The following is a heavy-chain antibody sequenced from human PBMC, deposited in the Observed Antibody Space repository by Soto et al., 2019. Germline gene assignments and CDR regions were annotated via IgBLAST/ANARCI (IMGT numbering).Heavy chain of an antibody. J-gene: IGHJ5*02. Sequence: ASVKVSCKASGYTFTNYDINWVRQAPGQGLEWMGWISAYNGDTNYAQKLQGRVTMTTDTSTSTAYMELRSLRSDDTAVYYGARSGRPHPVVVVVHIPFDPWGQGTVVT. V-gene: IGHV1-18*01. CDR1: GYTFTNYD. CDR2: ISAYNGDT. D-gene: IGHD2-15*01. CDR3: ARSGRPHPVVVVVHIPFDP.